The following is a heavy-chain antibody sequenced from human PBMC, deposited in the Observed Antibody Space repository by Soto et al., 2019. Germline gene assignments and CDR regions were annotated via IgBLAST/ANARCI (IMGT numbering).Heavy chain of an antibody. D-gene: IGHD6-19*01. CDR1: GGTFSSYA. J-gene: IGHJ4*02. CDR2: IIPIFGTA. V-gene: IGHV1-69*01. Sequence: QVQLVQSGAEVKKPGSSVKVSCKASGGTFSSYAISWVRQAPGQGLEWMGGIIPIFGTANYAQKFQGRVTITADESTSTAYRELSSLGSGDTAVYYCARGGPLIAVAGYFDYWGQGTLVTVSS. CDR3: ARGGPLIAVAGYFDY.